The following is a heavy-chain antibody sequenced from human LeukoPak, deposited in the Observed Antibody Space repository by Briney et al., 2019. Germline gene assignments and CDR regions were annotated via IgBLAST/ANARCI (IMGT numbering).Heavy chain of an antibody. Sequence: GGSLRLSCAASGFTFSSYAMSWVRQAPGKGLEWVPGISGSGGSTYYADSVKGRFTISRDNSKNTLYLQMNSLRAEDTAVYYCAKDLRSSNYYFFDYWGQGTLVTVSS. V-gene: IGHV3-23*01. CDR1: GFTFSSYA. J-gene: IGHJ4*02. CDR2: ISGSGGST. CDR3: AKDLRSSNYYFFDY. D-gene: IGHD6-13*01.